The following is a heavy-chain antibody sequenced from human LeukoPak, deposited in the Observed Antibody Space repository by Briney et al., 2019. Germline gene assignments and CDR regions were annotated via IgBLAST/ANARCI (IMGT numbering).Heavy chain of an antibody. Sequence: ASVKVSCKASGYTFTSYYMHWVRQAPGQGLEWMGIINPSGGSTSYAQKFQGRVTMTRDMSTSTVYMELSSLRSEDTAVYYCARARSQSSYDSSGYPLYGMDVWGQGTTVTVSS. J-gene: IGHJ6*02. V-gene: IGHV1-46*01. D-gene: IGHD3-22*01. CDR1: GYTFTSYY. CDR2: INPSGGST. CDR3: ARARSQSSYDSSGYPLYGMDV.